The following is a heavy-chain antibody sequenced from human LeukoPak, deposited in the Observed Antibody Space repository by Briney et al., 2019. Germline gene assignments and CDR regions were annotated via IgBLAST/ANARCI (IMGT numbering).Heavy chain of an antibody. J-gene: IGHJ3*02. CDR1: GGSVSSGTYS. Sequence: PSETLSLTCTVSGGSVSSGTYSWTWIRQPPGKGLEWIGYISYSGSTNYNPSLKSRVTISVDTSKSQFSLNLSSVTAADTAVYYCARRGSGGRSFDIWGQGTMVTVSS. CDR3: ARRGSGGRSFDI. CDR2: ISYSGST. D-gene: IGHD2-15*01. V-gene: IGHV4-61*01.